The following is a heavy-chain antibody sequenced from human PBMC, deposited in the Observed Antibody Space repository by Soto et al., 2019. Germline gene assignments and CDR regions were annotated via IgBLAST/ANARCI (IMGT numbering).Heavy chain of an antibody. D-gene: IGHD3-3*01. CDR2: INSDGSST. Sequence: GGSLRLSCAASGFTFSSYWMHWVRQAPGKGLVWVSRINSDGSSTSYADSVKGRFTISRDNAKNTLYLQMNRLGAEDTAVYYCARDSRRITIFGVARFRPSYGMDVWGQGTTVTVSS. CDR1: GFTFSSYW. V-gene: IGHV3-74*01. J-gene: IGHJ6*02. CDR3: ARDSRRITIFGVARFRPSYGMDV.